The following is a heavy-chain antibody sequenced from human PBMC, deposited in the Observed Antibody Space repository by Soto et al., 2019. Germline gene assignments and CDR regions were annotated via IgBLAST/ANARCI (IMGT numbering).Heavy chain of an antibody. CDR3: AKDQQQLVNCFDP. Sequence: MRWVRQVPGKGLEWVSAISGSGGSTYYADSVKGRFTISRDNSKNTLYLQMNSLRAEDTAVYYCAKDQQQLVNCFDPWVQGTLVPRSS. CDR2: ISGSGGST. J-gene: IGHJ5*02. V-gene: IGHV3-23*01. D-gene: IGHD6-13*01.